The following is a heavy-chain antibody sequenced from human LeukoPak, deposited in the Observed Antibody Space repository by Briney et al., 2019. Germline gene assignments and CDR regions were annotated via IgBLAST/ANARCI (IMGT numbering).Heavy chain of an antibody. J-gene: IGHJ6*03. CDR2: IYFSGST. CDR1: GGFIGSFY. CDR3: ARGSVLLSMDV. D-gene: IGHD3-10*01. Sequence: SETLSLTCTVSGGFIGSFYWNWIRQPPGKGLEWIGNIYFSGSTNYNPSLKSRVTLSVDASKNQFSLKLNSVTAADTAVYYCARGSVLLSMDVWGKGTTVTISS. V-gene: IGHV4-59*01.